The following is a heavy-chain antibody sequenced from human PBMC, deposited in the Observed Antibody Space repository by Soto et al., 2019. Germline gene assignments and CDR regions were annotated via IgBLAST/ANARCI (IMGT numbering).Heavy chain of an antibody. Sequence: PSETLSLTCVVSGDSFRDYYWSWIRQSPGVGLEWIGEINPSGRTEYNPSLRGRVTLSFDTSKSQFSLTLSTMTAADTAVYYCARTRNRWFDSWGQGTLVTVSS. CDR3: ARTRNRWFDS. CDR1: GDSFRDYY. V-gene: IGHV4-34*01. CDR2: INPSGRT. J-gene: IGHJ5*01. D-gene: IGHD1-1*01.